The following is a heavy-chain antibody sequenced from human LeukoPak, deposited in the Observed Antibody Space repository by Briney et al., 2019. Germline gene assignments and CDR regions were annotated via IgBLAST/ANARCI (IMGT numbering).Heavy chain of an antibody. Sequence: GGSLRLSCGVSGITLSNYGMSWVRQAPGKGLEWVAGLSGSAGGTNYADYVKGRFTISRDNSKNTLFLQMDRLRAEDTAVYFCAKRGVVVRVFLVGFHKEAYYFDSWGQGAQVTVSS. V-gene: IGHV3-23*01. CDR2: LSGSAGGT. J-gene: IGHJ4*02. D-gene: IGHD3-16*02. CDR1: GITLSNYG. CDR3: AKRGVVVRVFLVGFHKEAYYFDS.